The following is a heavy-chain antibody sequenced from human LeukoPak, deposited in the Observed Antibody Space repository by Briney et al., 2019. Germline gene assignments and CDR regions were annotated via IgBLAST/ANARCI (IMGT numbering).Heavy chain of an antibody. CDR2: IKEDGGEK. Sequence: GGSLRLSCAASGFTFSGYWMSWVRQAPGKGLEWEANIKEDGGEKYYVDSVKGRFTISRDNAENSLYLQMNSLRAEDTAVYYCARLYCSGGGCYSAFDYWGQGTLVTVSS. J-gene: IGHJ4*02. CDR3: ARLYCSGGGCYSAFDY. D-gene: IGHD2-15*01. V-gene: IGHV3-7*04. CDR1: GFTFSGYW.